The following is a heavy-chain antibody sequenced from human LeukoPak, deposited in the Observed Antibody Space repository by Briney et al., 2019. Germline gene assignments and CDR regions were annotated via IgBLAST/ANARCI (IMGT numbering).Heavy chain of an antibody. CDR2: ISGSGGST. J-gene: IGHJ4*02. Sequence: QSGGSLRLSCAASGFPFSYAWMSWVRQAPGKGLEWVSGISGSGGSTYYADSVKGRFTISRDNSKNTLYLQMNSLRAEDTAIYYCAKGSIEYGDPYFDYWGQGTLVTVSS. CDR1: GFPFSYA. CDR3: AKGSIEYGDPYFDY. D-gene: IGHD4-17*01. V-gene: IGHV3-23*01.